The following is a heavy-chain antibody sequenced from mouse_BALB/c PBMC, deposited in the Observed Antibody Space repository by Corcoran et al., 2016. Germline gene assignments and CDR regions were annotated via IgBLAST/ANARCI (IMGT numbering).Heavy chain of an antibody. J-gene: IGHJ2*01. V-gene: IGHV1-18*01. CDR3: ARCQDQYGNDDY. CDR2: INPYNGGT. D-gene: IGHD2-2*01. Sequence: EVQLQQSGPELVKPGASMQISCKASGYSFTGSNMNWVKQSHGKNLEWIGLINPYNGGTSYNQKFKGKATLTVDKSSSTAYMELRSLTSEDSAVYYCARCQDQYGNDDYWGQGTTLTVSS. CDR1: GYSFTGSN.